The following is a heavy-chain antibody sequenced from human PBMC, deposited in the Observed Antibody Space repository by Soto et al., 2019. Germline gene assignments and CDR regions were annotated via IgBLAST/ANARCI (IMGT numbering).Heavy chain of an antibody. J-gene: IGHJ5*02. CDR2: ISSTSSYI. Sequence: DVQLVESGGGLVKPGGSLRLSCAASGFSFSSHAMNWVRQAPGRGLEWVSSISSTSSYIHHAASVKGRVTISRDNAKSSLYLQLDGLRVDDTGVYYCVRDGRLQLQGDCFDHWGQGILVTVSS. CDR1: GFSFSSHA. CDR3: VRDGRLQLQGDCFDH. D-gene: IGHD2-21*02. V-gene: IGHV3-21*06.